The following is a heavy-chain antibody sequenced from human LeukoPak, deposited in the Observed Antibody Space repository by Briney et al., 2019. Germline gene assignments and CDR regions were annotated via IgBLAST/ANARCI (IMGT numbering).Heavy chain of an antibody. CDR2: IKEDGSEK. CDR3: ARLRSGYDHGGLDP. CDR1: GFTFSRFW. V-gene: IGHV3-7*01. Sequence: PGGSLRLSCAASGFTFSRFWMSWVRQAPGKGLEWVANIKEDGSEKYYVDSVKGRFTISRDNAKNSLHLQLNSLRAEDTAVYYCARLRSGYDHGGLDPWGQGTRVTVSS. J-gene: IGHJ5*02. D-gene: IGHD5-12*01.